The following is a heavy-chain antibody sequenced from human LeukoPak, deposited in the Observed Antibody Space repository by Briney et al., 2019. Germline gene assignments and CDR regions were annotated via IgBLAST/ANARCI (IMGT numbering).Heavy chain of an antibody. D-gene: IGHD6-13*01. CDR3: ARVGVAAAGMWAYYYYMDV. CDR2: IKQDGSEK. V-gene: IGHV3-7*01. Sequence: GGSLRLSCAASGFTFSSYWMSWVRQAPGKGLEWVANIKQDGSEKYYVDSVKGRFTISRDNAKNSLYLQMNSLRAEDTAVYYCARVGVAAAGMWAYYYYMDVWGKGTTVTVSS. CDR1: GFTFSSYW. J-gene: IGHJ6*03.